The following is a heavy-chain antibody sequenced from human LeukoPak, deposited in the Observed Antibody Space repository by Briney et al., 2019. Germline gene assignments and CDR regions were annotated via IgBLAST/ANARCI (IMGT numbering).Heavy chain of an antibody. CDR1: RVTFSGYT. D-gene: IGHD3-9*01. V-gene: IGHV3-21*01. J-gene: IGHJ4*02. CDR2: ISSRSSDI. CDR3: ARALYYDILTGYQTHTYYFDY. Sequence: GGSLRLSCTASRVTFSGYTMNWVRQAPGKGLEWISSISSRSSDIYYADSVKGRFTISRDNARNSLYLQMSSLRAEDTAVYYCARALYYDILTGYQTHTYYFDYWGQGTLVTVSS.